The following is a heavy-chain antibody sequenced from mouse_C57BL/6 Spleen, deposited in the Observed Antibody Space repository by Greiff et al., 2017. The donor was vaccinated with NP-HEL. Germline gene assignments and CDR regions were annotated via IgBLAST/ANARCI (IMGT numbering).Heavy chain of an antibody. CDR2: ISSGGDYI. CDR1: GFTFSSYA. J-gene: IGHJ4*01. D-gene: IGHD1-1*01. CDR3: TRVGTTVVAPGWYAMDY. Sequence: EVKLVESGEGLVKPGGSLKLSCAASGFTFSSYAMSWVRQTPEKRLEWVAYISSGGDYIYYADTVKGRFTISRDNARNTLYLQMSSLKSEDTAMYYCTRVGTTVVAPGWYAMDYWGQGTSVTVSS. V-gene: IGHV5-9-1*02.